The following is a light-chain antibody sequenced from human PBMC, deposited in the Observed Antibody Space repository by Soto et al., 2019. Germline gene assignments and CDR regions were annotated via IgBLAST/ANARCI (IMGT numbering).Light chain of an antibody. CDR3: QQFGSSPQT. V-gene: IGKV3-20*01. J-gene: IGKJ2*01. CDR2: GAS. CDR1: QTVMNNS. Sequence: DIVLTQSPGTLSLSPGERATLSCRSSQTVMNNSLNWYQQKTGQAPRPLIFGASNRATGIRDRFSGSGSGTDFTLTINGLEPEDFAVYYCQQFGSSPQTFGQGTKLEIK.